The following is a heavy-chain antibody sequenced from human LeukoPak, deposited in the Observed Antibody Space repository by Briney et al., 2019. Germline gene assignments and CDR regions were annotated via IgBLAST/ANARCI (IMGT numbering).Heavy chain of an antibody. Sequence: GGSQRLSCSASGFTFSYYVIHWVRHAAGKGLEFVSGISSNGGSTYYADSLKGRFTVSRDNSNNTLYLQMSSLRAEDTAIYYCAKGPTYDSLPYYFDYWGQGTLVTVSS. CDR1: GFTFSYYV. D-gene: IGHD3-22*01. CDR2: ISSNGGST. V-gene: IGHV3-64D*09. J-gene: IGHJ4*02. CDR3: AKGPTYDSLPYYFDY.